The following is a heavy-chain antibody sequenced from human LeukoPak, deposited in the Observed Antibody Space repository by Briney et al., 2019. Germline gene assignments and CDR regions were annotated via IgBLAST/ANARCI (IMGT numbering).Heavy chain of an antibody. CDR2: IIPIFGTA. V-gene: IGHV1-69*05. D-gene: IGHD3-22*01. CDR1: GGTFSSYA. J-gene: IGHJ4*02. CDR3: AKGAITMIYFDY. Sequence: ASVKVSCTASGGTFSSYAISWVRQAPGQGLEWMGGIIPIFGTANYAQKFQGRVTITTDESTSTAYMELSSLRSEDTAVYYCAKGAITMIYFDYWGQGTLVTVSS.